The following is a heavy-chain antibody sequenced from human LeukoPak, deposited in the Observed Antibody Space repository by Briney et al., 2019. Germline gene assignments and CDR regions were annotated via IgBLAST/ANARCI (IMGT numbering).Heavy chain of an antibody. J-gene: IGHJ4*02. Sequence: GGSLRLSCAASGFTFSNWAMTWVRQAPGKGLEWVSTITDSGGSTYYADSVKGRFTISRDNSKNTLSLQLNSLRAEDTAVYYCAKDDDGDYVNYFDYWGQGTLVTVSS. CDR3: AKDDDGDYVNYFDY. CDR1: GFTFSNWA. V-gene: IGHV3-23*01. CDR2: ITDSGGST. D-gene: IGHD4-17*01.